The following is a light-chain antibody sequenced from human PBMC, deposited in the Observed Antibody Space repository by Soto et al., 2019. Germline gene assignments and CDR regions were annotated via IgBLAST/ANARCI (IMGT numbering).Light chain of an antibody. CDR2: DVT. CDR3: SSYSDSSTL. CDR1: SSDVGGYNY. V-gene: IGLV2-14*01. J-gene: IGLJ3*02. Sequence: QSVLTQPASVSGSPGQSITISCTGSSSDVGGYNYVSWYQQHPGKAPKLIIYDVTNRPSGVSNRFSGSKSANTASLTISGLQAEDEADYYCSSYSDSSTLFGGGTKVTVL.